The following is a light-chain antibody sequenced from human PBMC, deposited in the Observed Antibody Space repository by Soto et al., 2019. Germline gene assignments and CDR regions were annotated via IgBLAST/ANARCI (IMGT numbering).Light chain of an antibody. CDR3: QQYDSFSIT. V-gene: IGKV1-5*03. J-gene: IGKJ5*01. Sequence: DIQMTQSPSTLSASVGDRFTITCRASQSISSWLAWYQQKPGKAPKLLIYKASSLESGVPSRFSGSGSGTEFTLTISGLQPDDFATYYCQQYDSFSITFGQGTRLEIK. CDR1: QSISSW. CDR2: KAS.